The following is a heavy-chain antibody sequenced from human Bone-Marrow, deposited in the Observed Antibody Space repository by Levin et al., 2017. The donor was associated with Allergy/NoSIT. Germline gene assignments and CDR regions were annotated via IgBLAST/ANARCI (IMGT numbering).Heavy chain of an antibody. CDR1: GFTFSSSA. CDR2: IVVGSGET. D-gene: IGHD3-3*01. CDR3: AASANYDFWSGSSDY. V-gene: IGHV1-58*01. J-gene: IGHJ4*02. Sequence: SVKVSCKTSGFTFSSSAVQWVRQARGQRLEWIGWIVVGSGETNYVQKFQDRLTITRDMSTSTAYMELSSLRSEDTAVYYCAASANYDFWSGSSDYWGQGTLVTVSS.